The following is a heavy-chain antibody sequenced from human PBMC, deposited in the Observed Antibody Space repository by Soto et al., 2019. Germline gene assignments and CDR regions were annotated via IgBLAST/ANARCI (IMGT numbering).Heavy chain of an antibody. D-gene: IGHD2-15*01. J-gene: IGHJ6*02. CDR3: ARGRVVVVALFYYGMDV. V-gene: IGHV4-34*01. CDR1: GGSFSGYY. CDR2: INHSGST. Sequence: SETLSLTCAVYGGSFSGYYWSWIRQPPGKGLEWIGEINHSGSTNYNPSLKSRVTISVDTSKNQFSLKLSSVTAADTAVYYCARGRVVVVALFYYGMDVWGQGTTVT.